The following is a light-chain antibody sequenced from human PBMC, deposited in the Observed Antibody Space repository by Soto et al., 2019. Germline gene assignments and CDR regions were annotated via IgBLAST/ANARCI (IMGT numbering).Light chain of an antibody. CDR3: QQYGSSPRT. V-gene: IGKV3-20*01. J-gene: IGKJ1*01. Sequence: EIVMTQSRATLSVSPGDRATLSCRASESVTSSLAWYQQKPGQAPRLHIYGASTRATGIPDRFTGSGSGTDFTLTISRLEPEDFAVYYCQQYGSSPRTFGQGTKVDI. CDR2: GAS. CDR1: ESVTSS.